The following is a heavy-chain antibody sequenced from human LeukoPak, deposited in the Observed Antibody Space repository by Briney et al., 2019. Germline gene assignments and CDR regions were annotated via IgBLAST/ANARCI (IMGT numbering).Heavy chain of an antibody. D-gene: IGHD1-26*01. CDR2: ISISGDTK. J-gene: IGHJ4*02. Sequence: GGSLRLSCAASGFTFSSYEMNWVRQAPGKGLEWVSYISISGDTKNYADSVKGRFTISRDNAKNSLYLQMNSLRAEDTAVYYCASDIVLKDYWGQGTLVTVSS. CDR1: GFTFSSYE. CDR3: ASDIVLKDY. V-gene: IGHV3-48*03.